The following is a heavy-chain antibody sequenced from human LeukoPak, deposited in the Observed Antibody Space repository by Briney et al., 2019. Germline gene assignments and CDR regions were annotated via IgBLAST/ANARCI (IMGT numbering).Heavy chain of an antibody. D-gene: IGHD3-22*01. CDR1: GGSISSGSYY. CDR2: IYTSGST. CDR3: ARGSSGYYLGAFDI. J-gene: IGHJ3*02. Sequence: KPSQTLSLTCTVSGGSISSGSYYWSWIRQPAGKGLEWIGRIYTSGSTNYNPSLKSRVTISVDTSKNQFSLKLSSVTAADTAVYYCARGSSGYYLGAFDIWGQGTMVTVSS. V-gene: IGHV4-61*02.